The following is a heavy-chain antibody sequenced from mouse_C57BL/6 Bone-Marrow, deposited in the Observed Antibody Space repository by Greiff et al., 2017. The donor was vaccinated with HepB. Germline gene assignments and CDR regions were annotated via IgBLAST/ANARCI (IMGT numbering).Heavy chain of an antibody. Sequence: EVKLMESGPGLVKPSQSLSLTCSVTGYSITSGYYWNWIRQFPGNKLEWMGYISYDGSNNYNPSLKNRISITRDTSKNQFFLKLNSVTTEDTATYYCARASYISDYWGQGTTLTVSS. CDR3: ARASYISDY. J-gene: IGHJ2*01. CDR2: ISYDGSN. CDR1: GYSITSGYY. V-gene: IGHV3-6*01. D-gene: IGHD2-10*01.